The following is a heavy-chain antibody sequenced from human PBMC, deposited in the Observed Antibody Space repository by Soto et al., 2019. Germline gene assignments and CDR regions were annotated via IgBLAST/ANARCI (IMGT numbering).Heavy chain of an antibody. CDR3: ASSMSSSWYNYYYYYGMDV. V-gene: IGHV3-33*03. Sequence: PGGSLRLSCAASGFTFSSYGMHWVRQAPGKGLEWVAVIWYDGSNKYYADSVKGRFTISRDNSKNTLYLQMNSLRAEDTAVYYCASSMSSSWYNYYYYYGMDVWGQGTTVTVSS. CDR2: IWYDGSNK. J-gene: IGHJ6*02. D-gene: IGHD6-13*01. CDR1: GFTFSSYG.